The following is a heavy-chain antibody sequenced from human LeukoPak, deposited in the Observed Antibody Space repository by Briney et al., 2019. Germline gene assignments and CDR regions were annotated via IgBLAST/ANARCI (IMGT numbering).Heavy chain of an antibody. CDR2: ISGSGGST. V-gene: IGHV3-23*01. CDR1: GFIFSSYA. J-gene: IGHJ6*03. Sequence: GGSLRLSCAASGFIFSSYAMSWVRQAPGKGLEWVSAISGSGGSTYYADSVKGRFTISRDNSKNTLYLQMNSLRAEDTAVYYCAKVFTVTTHYYYYYMDVWGKGTTVTVSS. D-gene: IGHD4-17*01. CDR3: AKVFTVTTHYYYYYMDV.